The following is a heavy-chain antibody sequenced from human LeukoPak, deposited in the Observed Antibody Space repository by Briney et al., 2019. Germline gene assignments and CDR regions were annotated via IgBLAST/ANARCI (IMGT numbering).Heavy chain of an antibody. Sequence: GGSLRLSCAASGFTFSSYAMSWVRQAPGKGLGWVSAISGSGGSTYYADSVKGRFTISRDNSKNTLYLQMNGLRAEDTAVYYCAKVLQGYWYFDLWGRGTLVTVSS. V-gene: IGHV3-23*01. CDR1: GFTFSSYA. J-gene: IGHJ2*01. CDR3: AKVLQGYWYFDL. CDR2: ISGSGGST.